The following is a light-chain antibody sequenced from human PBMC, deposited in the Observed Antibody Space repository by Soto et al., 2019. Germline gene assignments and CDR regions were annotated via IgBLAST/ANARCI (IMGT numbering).Light chain of an antibody. CDR3: QQYGSSPFT. V-gene: IGKV3-15*01. CDR1: QSLSSN. Sequence: IVMTQSPATLSVSPGQRATLSCRASQSLSSNLACYQQKPGQAPRLLIYGASTRATGIPARFSGSGSGTDFMLTISRLEPEDFAVYFCQQYGSSPFTFGGGTKVEI. J-gene: IGKJ4*01. CDR2: GAS.